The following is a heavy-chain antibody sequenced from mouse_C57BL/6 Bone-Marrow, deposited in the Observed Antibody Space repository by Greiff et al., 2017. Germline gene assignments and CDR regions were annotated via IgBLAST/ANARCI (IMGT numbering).Heavy chain of an antibody. CDR1: GYTFTSYW. CDR2: IDPSDSYT. J-gene: IGHJ2*01. V-gene: IGHV1-69*01. Sequence: QVQLQQPGAELVMPGASVKLSCKASGYTFTSYWMHWVKQRPGQGLEWIGEIDPSDSYTNYNQTFKGKSTLTVDKSSSTAYMQLSSLTSEDSAVYYCARELWLLPYFDYWGQGTTLTVSS. CDR3: ARELWLLPYFDY. D-gene: IGHD2-3*01.